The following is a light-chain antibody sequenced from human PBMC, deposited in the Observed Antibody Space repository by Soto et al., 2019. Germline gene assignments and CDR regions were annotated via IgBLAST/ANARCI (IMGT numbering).Light chain of an antibody. Sequence: DIQMTQSPSSLSASVGDRVTITCRASQGISTSLNWYQQKPGKAPKLLIYDASNLETGVPSRFSGSGSGTDFTFTISSLQPEDIATYYCQQYDNLPITFGQGTRLEIK. CDR2: DAS. V-gene: IGKV1-33*01. CDR3: QQYDNLPIT. CDR1: QGISTS. J-gene: IGKJ5*01.